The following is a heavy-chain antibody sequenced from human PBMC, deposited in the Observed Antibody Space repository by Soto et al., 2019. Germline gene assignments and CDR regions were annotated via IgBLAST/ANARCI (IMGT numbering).Heavy chain of an antibody. V-gene: IGHV3-48*01. J-gene: IGHJ4*02. D-gene: IGHD6-19*01. CDR3: ATGIAVAGTAY. CDR2: ISSSSSTI. CDR1: GFTFSSYS. Sequence: GGSLRLSCAASGFTFSSYSMNWVRQAPGKGLEWVSYISSSSSTIYYADSVKGRFTISRDNAKNSLYLQMNSLRAEDTAVYYCATGIAVAGTAYWGQGTMVTSPQ.